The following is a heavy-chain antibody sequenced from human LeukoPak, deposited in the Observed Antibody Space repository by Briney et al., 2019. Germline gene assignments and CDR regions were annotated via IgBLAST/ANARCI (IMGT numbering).Heavy chain of an antibody. CDR1: GGSISSGGYY. V-gene: IGHV4-31*03. CDR3: ARYLGIAAADWFDP. CDR2: IYYSGST. J-gene: IGHJ5*02. D-gene: IGHD6-13*01. Sequence: PSETLSLTCTVSGGSISSGGYYWSWIRQHPGKGLEWIGYIYYSGSTYYNPSLKSRVTISVDTSKNQFSLKLSSVTAADTAAYYCARYLGIAAADWFDPWGQGTLVTVSS.